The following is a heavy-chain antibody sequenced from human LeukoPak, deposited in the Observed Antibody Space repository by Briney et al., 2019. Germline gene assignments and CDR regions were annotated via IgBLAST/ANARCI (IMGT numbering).Heavy chain of an antibody. CDR3: AARGYSYGYSDAFDI. CDR1: GGSISSGSYY. J-gene: IGHJ3*02. D-gene: IGHD5-18*01. V-gene: IGHV4-61*02. Sequence: SETLSLTCTVSGGSISSGSYYWSWIRQPAGKGLEWIGRIYTSGSTNYNPFLKSRVTISVDTSKNQFSLKLSSVTAADTAVYYCAARGYSYGYSDAFDIWGQGTMVTVSS. CDR2: IYTSGST.